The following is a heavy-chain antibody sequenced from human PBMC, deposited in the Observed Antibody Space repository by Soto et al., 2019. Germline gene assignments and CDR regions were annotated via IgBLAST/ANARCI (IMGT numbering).Heavy chain of an antibody. CDR3: ARGRYCSGGSCYYIYYYYGMDV. CDR1: GGSINNGGYY. CDR2: IYYSGST. V-gene: IGHV4-31*03. Sequence: QVQLQESGPGLVKPSQTLSLTCTVSGGSINNGGYYWSWIRQHPGKGLEWIGYIYYSGSTYYNPSLTSRVTLSVDTSTNQVSLKLSSVTAADTAVYYCARGRYCSGGSCYYIYYYYGMDVWGQGTTVTVSS. D-gene: IGHD2-15*01. J-gene: IGHJ6*02.